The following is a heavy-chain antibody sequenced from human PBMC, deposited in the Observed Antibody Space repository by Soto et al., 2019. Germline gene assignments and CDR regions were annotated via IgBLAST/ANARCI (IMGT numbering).Heavy chain of an antibody. Sequence: SETLSLTCTVSGGSIISGDYYWSWIRQPPGKGLEWIGYIYYSGSTYYNPSLKSRVTISVDTSKNQFSLKLSSVTAADTAVYYCARQGSSYGYYYYYGMDVWGQGTTVTVSS. CDR2: IYYSGST. J-gene: IGHJ6*02. CDR1: GGSIISGDYY. CDR3: ARQGSSYGYYYYYGMDV. V-gene: IGHV4-30-4*08. D-gene: IGHD6-13*01.